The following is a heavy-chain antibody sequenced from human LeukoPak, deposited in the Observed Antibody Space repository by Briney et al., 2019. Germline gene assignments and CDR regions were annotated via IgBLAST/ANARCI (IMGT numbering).Heavy chain of an antibody. V-gene: IGHV4-34*01. CDR3: ARESGYSYGNGDYYYYYYMDV. J-gene: IGHJ6*03. Sequence: SETLSLTCAVYGGSFSGYYWSWIRQPPGKGLEWIGSIYHSGSAYYNPSLKSRVTISVHTSKNQFSLKLSSVTAADTAVYYCARESGYSYGNGDYYYYYYMDVWGKGTTVTVSS. D-gene: IGHD5-18*01. CDR2: IYHSGSA. CDR1: GGSFSGYY.